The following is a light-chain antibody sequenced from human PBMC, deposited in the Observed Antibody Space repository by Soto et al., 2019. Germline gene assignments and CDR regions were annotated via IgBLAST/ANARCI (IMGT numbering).Light chain of an antibody. J-gene: IGKJ5*01. CDR3: QQYNSWTTIT. V-gene: IGKV3-20*01. CDR1: QSVSSS. CDR2: GAS. Sequence: EIVLTQSPGTLSLSPGERATLSCRASQSVSSSLAWYQQKPGQAPRLLIYGASSRATGIPDRFSGSGSGTDFTLTISRLEPEDFAVYYCQQYNSWTTITFGQGTRLEIK.